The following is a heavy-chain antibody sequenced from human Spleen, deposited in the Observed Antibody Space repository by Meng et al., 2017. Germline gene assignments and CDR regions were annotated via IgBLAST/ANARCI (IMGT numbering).Heavy chain of an antibody. V-gene: IGHV3-11*01. Sequence: QVHLVELGGGLAKPGGSLRFSCAASGFTFSDYYVSWMRQAPGKGLELVSHISDRGSPIYYADSVKGRFTISRDNAKNSLYLQMDSLRAEDTAVYYCVRDDYGDFWGQGTLVTVSS. J-gene: IGHJ4*02. CDR2: ISDRGSPI. CDR1: GFTFSDYY. CDR3: VRDDYGDF.